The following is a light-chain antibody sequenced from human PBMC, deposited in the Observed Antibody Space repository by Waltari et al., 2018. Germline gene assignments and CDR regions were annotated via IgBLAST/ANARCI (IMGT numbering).Light chain of an antibody. J-gene: IGLJ3*02. Sequence: SFVLTQPPSVSVAPGETARIPCEGDILGCNSVHWSQQKSGQAPVFVIYYYVDRPSGIPERFSGSKSGNTATLTISKAVAGDEADYYCQIWHGNDYHWVFGGGTRVTVL. CDR1: ILGCNS. V-gene: IGLV3-21*04. CDR2: YYV. CDR3: QIWHGNDYHWV.